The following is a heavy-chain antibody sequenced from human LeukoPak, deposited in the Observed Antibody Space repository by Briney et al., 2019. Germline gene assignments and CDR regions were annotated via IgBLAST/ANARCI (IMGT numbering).Heavy chain of an antibody. D-gene: IGHD3-16*02. CDR2: INHSGST. Sequence: SETLSLTCAVYGGSFSGYYWSWIRQPPGKGLEWIGEINHSGSTNYNPSLKSRVTISVDRSKNQFSLKLSSVTAADTAVYYCAREELSKNWFDPWGQGTLVTVSS. J-gene: IGHJ5*02. V-gene: IGHV4-34*01. CDR1: GGSFSGYY. CDR3: AREELSKNWFDP.